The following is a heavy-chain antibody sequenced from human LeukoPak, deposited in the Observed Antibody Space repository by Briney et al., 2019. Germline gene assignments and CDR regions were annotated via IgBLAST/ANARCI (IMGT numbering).Heavy chain of an antibody. Sequence: SETLSLTCAVYGGSIGGYSWSWLRQPPGKGLEWIGEISHSGNTNYNPSLKSRVTISVDASKNQFSLKMISLTAADTAVYYCGRGDYPDFWSGYLAAAYYFDSWGQGTLVTFSS. D-gene: IGHD3-3*01. V-gene: IGHV4-34*01. CDR3: GRGDYPDFWSGYLAAAYYFDS. CDR2: ISHSGNT. J-gene: IGHJ4*02. CDR1: GGSIGGYS.